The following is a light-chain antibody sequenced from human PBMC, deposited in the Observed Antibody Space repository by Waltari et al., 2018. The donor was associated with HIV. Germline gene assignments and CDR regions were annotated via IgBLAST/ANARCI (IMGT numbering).Light chain of an antibody. CDR1: SSNIGSNY. Sequence: QSVLTKPPSASGTPGQRVTISCSGSSSNIGSNYIYWYQQLPGTAPKLLIYRNNQRPSGVPDRFSGSKSGTAASLAISGLRSEDEADYYCATWEDSLSGWVFGGGTKLSVL. V-gene: IGLV1-47*01. J-gene: IGLJ2*01. CDR2: RNN. CDR3: ATWEDSLSGWV.